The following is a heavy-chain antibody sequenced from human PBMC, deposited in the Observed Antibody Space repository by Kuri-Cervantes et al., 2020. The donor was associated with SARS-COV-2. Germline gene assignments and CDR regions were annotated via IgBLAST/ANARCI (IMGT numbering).Heavy chain of an antibody. CDR2: IGDHNDNT. D-gene: IGHD3-3*01. V-gene: IGHV1-18*01. J-gene: IGHJ6*02. Sequence: ASAKVSCKASGESFSDNGGSWVRQDPGQGLEWVGWIGDHNDNTIYAQKVQDRVTMTTDASTSTAYMELRSLRSDDTAVYYRARDHFDFWSGHSYYYHPLDVWGQGTTVTVSS. CDR3: ARDHFDFWSGHSYYYHPLDV. CDR1: GESFSDNG.